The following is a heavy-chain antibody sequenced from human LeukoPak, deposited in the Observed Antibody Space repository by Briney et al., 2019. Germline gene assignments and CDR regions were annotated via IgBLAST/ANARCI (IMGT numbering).Heavy chain of an antibody. CDR2: ISAYNGNT. CDR1: GYTFTSYG. Sequence: ASVKVSCKASGYTFTSYGISWVRQAPGQGLEWMGWISAYNGNTNYAQKLQGRVTMTTDTSTSTAYMELRSLRSDDTAVYYCAREKDYYDSSGYGRYFGYWGQGTLVTVSS. CDR3: AREKDYYDSSGYGRYFGY. J-gene: IGHJ4*02. V-gene: IGHV1-18*01. D-gene: IGHD3-22*01.